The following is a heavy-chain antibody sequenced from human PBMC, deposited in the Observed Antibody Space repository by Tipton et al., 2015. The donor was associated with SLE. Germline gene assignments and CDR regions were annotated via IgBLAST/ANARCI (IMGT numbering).Heavy chain of an antibody. J-gene: IGHJ3*02. CDR2: IYYSGST. V-gene: IGHV4-31*03. Sequence: LRLSCTVSGGSISSGGYYWSWLRQHPGKGLEGIEYIYYSGSTYYNPSLESRVTISVDTSKNQFFLRLRAVTAADTAVYYCARSGYSSGWYRGRFDIWGEGTMVTLSS. CDR1: GGSISSGGYY. D-gene: IGHD6-19*01. CDR3: ARSGYSSGWYRGRFDI.